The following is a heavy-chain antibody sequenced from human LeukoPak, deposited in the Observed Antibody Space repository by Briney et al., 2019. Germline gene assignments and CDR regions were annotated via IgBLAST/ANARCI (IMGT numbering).Heavy chain of an antibody. V-gene: IGHV3-23*01. CDR3: AKRADIVVVPAAIGDY. CDR1: GFTFSSYA. Sequence: GGSLRLSCVASGFTFSSYAMSWVRQAPGKGLEWVSAISGSGGSTYYADSVKGRFTISRDNSKNTLYLQMNSLRAEDTAVYYCAKRADIVVVPAAIGDYWGQGTLVTVSS. CDR2: ISGSGGST. J-gene: IGHJ4*02. D-gene: IGHD2-2*02.